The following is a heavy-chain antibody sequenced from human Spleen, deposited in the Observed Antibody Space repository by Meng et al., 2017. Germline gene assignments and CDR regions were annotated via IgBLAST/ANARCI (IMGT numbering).Heavy chain of an antibody. Sequence: GESLKISCVASGFTFSVYSMNWVRQVPGKGLEWVSSISGRSTYIYYADSVKGRFTISRDNAKNSLYLQMNSLRAEDTAVYYCARDLRSYNWNDGDWFDPWGQGTLVTVSS. V-gene: IGHV3-21*01. J-gene: IGHJ5*02. CDR1: GFTFSVYS. CDR2: ISGRSTYI. D-gene: IGHD1-1*01. CDR3: ARDLRSYNWNDGDWFDP.